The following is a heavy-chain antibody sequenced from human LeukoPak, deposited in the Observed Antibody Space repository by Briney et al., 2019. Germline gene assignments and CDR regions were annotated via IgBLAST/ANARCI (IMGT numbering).Heavy chain of an antibody. D-gene: IGHD3-3*01. V-gene: IGHV4-39*07. Sequence: SETLSLTCTVSGGSISSSSYYWGWIRQPPGKGLEWIGSIYYSGSTYYNPSLKSRVTISVDTSKNQFSLKLSSVTAADTAVYYCARGIRKNYDFWSGRSYYFDYWGQGTLVTVSS. CDR2: IYYSGST. CDR1: GGSISSSSYY. CDR3: ARGIRKNYDFWSGRSYYFDY. J-gene: IGHJ4*02.